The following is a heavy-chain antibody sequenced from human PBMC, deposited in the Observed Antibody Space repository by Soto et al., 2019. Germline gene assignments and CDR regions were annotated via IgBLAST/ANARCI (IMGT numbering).Heavy chain of an antibody. V-gene: IGHV1-46*01. CDR1: GYTFTSYY. CDR3: ARAHVLLWFGELLTDAFDI. CDR2: INPSGGST. Sequence: ASVKVSCKASGYTFTSYYMHWVRQAPGQGLEWMGIINPSGGSTSYAQKFQGRVTMTRDTSTSTVYMELSSLRSEDTAVYYCARAHVLLWFGELLTDAFDIWGQGTMVTVSS. J-gene: IGHJ3*02. D-gene: IGHD3-10*01.